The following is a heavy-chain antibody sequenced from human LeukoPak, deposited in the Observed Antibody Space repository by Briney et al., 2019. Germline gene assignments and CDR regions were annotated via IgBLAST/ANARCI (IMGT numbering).Heavy chain of an antibody. CDR3: GDSPDPFEN. V-gene: IGHV3-33*01. Sequence: GRSLRLSCTASGFTFSSYGMHWVRQAPGKGLEGVAVIWYDGSNQQYADSVKGRFTISGDNSGNTVFLQMNSLRPEDTAACAKGDSPDPFENWGLGTLVTVSS. CDR1: GFTFSSYG. J-gene: IGHJ4*02. CDR2: IWYDGSNQ. D-gene: IGHD3-22*01.